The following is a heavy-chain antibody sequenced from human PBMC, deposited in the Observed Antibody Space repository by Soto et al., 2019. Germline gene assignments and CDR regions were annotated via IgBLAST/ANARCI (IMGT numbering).Heavy chain of an antibody. D-gene: IGHD7-27*01. Sequence: PSETLSLTCAFYGGSFSGYYWSWIRQPPGKGLEWIGEINHSGSTNYNPSLKSRVTISVDTSKNQFSLKLSSVTAADTAVYYCARDSGHLLSGVKVTSPPYYYYGKDVWGQGTTVTFSS. CDR2: INHSGST. V-gene: IGHV4-34*01. CDR3: ARDSGHLLSGVKVTSPPYYYYGKDV. CDR1: GGSFSGYY. J-gene: IGHJ6*02.